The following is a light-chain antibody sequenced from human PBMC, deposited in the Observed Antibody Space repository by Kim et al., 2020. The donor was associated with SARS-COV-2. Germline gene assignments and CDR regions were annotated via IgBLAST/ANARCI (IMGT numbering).Light chain of an antibody. CDR3: QQYETSSWT. CDR2: GTS. V-gene: IGKV3-20*01. CDR1: QTIDMNF. Sequence: EIVLTQSPGTVSLSPGERVTLSCRASQTIDMNFLAWYQQKPGQAPRLLIYGTSTRATGIPDRFRGRGSGTDFTLTISRLEPEDFAIYYCQQYETSSWTFCQGTKVDIK. J-gene: IGKJ1*01.